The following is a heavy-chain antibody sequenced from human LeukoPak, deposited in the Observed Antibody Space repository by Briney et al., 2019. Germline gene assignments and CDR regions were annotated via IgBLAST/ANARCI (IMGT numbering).Heavy chain of an antibody. J-gene: IGHJ4*02. D-gene: IGHD3-10*01. CDR1: GYSFTSYW. CDR3: ARLVLVRGVIKYYFDY. Sequence: GESLKISCKGSGYSFTSYWIGWVRLMPGKGLEWMGIIYPGDSDTRYSPSFQGQVTISADKSISTAYLQWSSLKASDTAMYYCARLVLVRGVIKYYFDYWGQGTLVTVSS. CDR2: IYPGDSDT. V-gene: IGHV5-51*01.